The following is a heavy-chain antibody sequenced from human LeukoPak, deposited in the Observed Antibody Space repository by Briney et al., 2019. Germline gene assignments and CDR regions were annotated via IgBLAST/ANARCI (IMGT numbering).Heavy chain of an antibody. CDR2: ISAYNGNT. J-gene: IGHJ4*02. D-gene: IGHD3-3*01. Sequence: ASVKVSCKASGYTFTSYGISWVRQAPGQGLEWMGWISAYNGNTNYAQKLQGRVTMTTDTSTSTAYMELRSLRSDDTAVYYCGRDTYYDFWSGYHFYFDYWGQGTLVTVSS. CDR1: GYTFTSYG. V-gene: IGHV1-18*01. CDR3: GRDTYYDFWSGYHFYFDY.